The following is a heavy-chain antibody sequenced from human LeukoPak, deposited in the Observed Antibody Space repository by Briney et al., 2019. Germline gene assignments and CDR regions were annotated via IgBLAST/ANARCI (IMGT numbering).Heavy chain of an antibody. CDR3: ARAKPADFDL. CDR1: GFTFSSYA. J-gene: IGHJ2*01. V-gene: IGHV3-74*01. CDR2: VKEDGRET. Sequence: GGSLRLSCAASGFTFSSYAMSWVRQAPGKGLVWVSRVKEDGRETNYADSVKGRFTLSRDNAKNTVYLQMNNLRAEDTAVYHCARAKPADFDLWGRGTLVTVSS.